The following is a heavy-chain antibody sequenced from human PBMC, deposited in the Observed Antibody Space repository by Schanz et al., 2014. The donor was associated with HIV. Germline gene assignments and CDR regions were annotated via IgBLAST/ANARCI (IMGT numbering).Heavy chain of an antibody. CDR3: ARGARMYYSDSSGNNYGPGYYYYGLDV. Sequence: QVRLQQWGAGLLKPSETLSLTCSVSGDSISNTTHYWGWIRQPPGKGLQWIGEINHSGSTNYNPSLKSRVTISGDTSKNHFSWRLNSVTAADTAVYFCARGARMYYSDSSGNNYGPGYYYYGLDVWSQGTTVTVSS. J-gene: IGHJ6*01. CDR2: INHSGST. D-gene: IGHD3-22*01. V-gene: IGHV4-34*01. CDR1: GDSISNTTHY.